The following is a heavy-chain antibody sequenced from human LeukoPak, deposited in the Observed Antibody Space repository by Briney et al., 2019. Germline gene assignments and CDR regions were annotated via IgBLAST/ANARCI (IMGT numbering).Heavy chain of an antibody. V-gene: IGHV3-21*01. J-gene: IGHJ4*02. CDR3: ARDRSSSWYYLDY. CDR2: ISSSSSYI. D-gene: IGHD6-13*01. Sequence: GGSLRLSCAASGFTFSSYSMNWVSQAPGKGLEWVSSISSSSSYIYYADSVKGRFTISRDNAKNSLYLQMNSLRAEDTAVYYCARDRSSSWYYLDYWGQGTLVTVSS. CDR1: GFTFSSYS.